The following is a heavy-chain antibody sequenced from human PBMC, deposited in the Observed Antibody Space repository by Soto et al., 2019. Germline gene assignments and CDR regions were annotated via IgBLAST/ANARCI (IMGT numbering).Heavy chain of an antibody. D-gene: IGHD4-17*01. CDR3: ARGPDDSDVPRWDY. CDR2: INLRGGTT. Sequence: QVQLMQSGAEVRKPGASVRLSCETSGYNFNQYYIHWVRQAPGQGLGWMGIINLRGGTTEYAHKFRGRVTVTGDTSTSTAYMELRSLRSEDTAIYFCARGPDDSDVPRWDYWGQGTLVTASS. V-gene: IGHV1-46*02. CDR1: GYNFNQYY. J-gene: IGHJ4*02.